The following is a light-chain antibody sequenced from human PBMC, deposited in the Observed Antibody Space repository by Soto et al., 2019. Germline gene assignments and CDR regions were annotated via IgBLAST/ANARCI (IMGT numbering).Light chain of an antibody. CDR2: EVN. Sequence: QSVLTQPASVSGSPGQSITISCTGTSSDVGGYTYVSWYQQHPGKAPKLMIYEVNKRPSGVSNRFSGSKSGNTASLTISGLQAEDEADYYCSSYTSSSTRGFGTGTKVTVL. J-gene: IGLJ1*01. V-gene: IGLV2-14*01. CDR3: SSYTSSSTRG. CDR1: SSDVGGYTY.